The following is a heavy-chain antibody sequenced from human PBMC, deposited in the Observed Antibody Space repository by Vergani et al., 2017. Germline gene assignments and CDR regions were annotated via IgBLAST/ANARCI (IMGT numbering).Heavy chain of an antibody. CDR1: GCTFNQYG. D-gene: IGHD1-14*01. J-gene: IGHJ5*02. V-gene: IGHV3-33*01. CDR3: ARDLRLLYNRFDP. CDR2: TWYDGNNK. Sequence: QVSLVESGGGVVQPGRSLRLSCAASGCTFNQYGMHWVRQAPGKGLEWVAVTWYDGNNKQYADSVKGRFTISRDNSKSTMYLQMNSLRDEDTGVYYCARDLRLLYNRFDPWGQGTLVTVSS.